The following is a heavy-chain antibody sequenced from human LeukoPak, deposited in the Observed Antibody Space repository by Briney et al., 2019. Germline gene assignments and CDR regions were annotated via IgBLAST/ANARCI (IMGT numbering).Heavy chain of an antibody. Sequence: KPSETLSLTCTVSGGSISSSSYYWGWIRQPPGKGLEWIGSIYYSGSTYYNPSLKSRVTISVDTSKNQFSLKLSSVTAADTAVYYCARETRINSGWYRGDAFDIWGQGTMVTVSS. D-gene: IGHD6-19*01. J-gene: IGHJ3*02. V-gene: IGHV4-39*07. CDR3: ARETRINSGWYRGDAFDI. CDR2: IYYSGST. CDR1: GGSISSSSYY.